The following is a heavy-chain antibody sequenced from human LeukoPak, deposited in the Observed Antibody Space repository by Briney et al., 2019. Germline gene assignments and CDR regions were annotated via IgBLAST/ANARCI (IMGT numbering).Heavy chain of an antibody. CDR3: ARDDLGAVAAPFDY. D-gene: IGHD6-19*01. V-gene: IGHV4-38-2*02. CDR1: GDSISSGYY. J-gene: IGHJ4*02. Sequence: SETLSLTCAVSGDSISSGYYWGWIRQPPGKGLEWIGSIYHSGSTYYNPSLKRRVTISVDTSKNQFSLKLSSVTAADTAVYYCARDDLGAVAAPFDYWGQGTLVTVSS. CDR2: IYHSGST.